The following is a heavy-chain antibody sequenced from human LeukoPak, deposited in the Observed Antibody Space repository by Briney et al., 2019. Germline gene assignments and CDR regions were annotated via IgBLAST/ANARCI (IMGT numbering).Heavy chain of an antibody. CDR3: ARDPSHHSGTFDI. CDR2: IYYSGST. Sequence: PSETLSLTCTVSSGSISSSSYYWGWIRQPPGKGLEWIGSIYYSGSTYYNPSLKSRVTISVDTSKNQFSLRLRSVTAADTAVYYCARDPSHHSGTFDIWGQGTMVTVSS. CDR1: SGSISSSSYY. D-gene: IGHD2-15*01. V-gene: IGHV4-39*07. J-gene: IGHJ3*02.